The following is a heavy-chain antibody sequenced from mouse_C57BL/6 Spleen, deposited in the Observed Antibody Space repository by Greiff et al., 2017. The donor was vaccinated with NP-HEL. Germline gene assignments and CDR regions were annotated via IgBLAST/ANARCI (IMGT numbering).Heavy chain of an antibody. CDR3: ARAYYYGSSLWFAY. CDR2: IHPNSGST. D-gene: IGHD1-1*01. CDR1: GYTFTSYW. Sequence: QVQLQQPGAELVKPGASVKLSCKASGYTFTSYWMHWVKQRPGQGLEWIGMIHPNSGSTNYNEKFKSKATLTVDKSSRTAYMQLSSLTSEDSAVYYCARAYYYGSSLWFAYWGQGTLVTVSA. J-gene: IGHJ3*01. V-gene: IGHV1-64*01.